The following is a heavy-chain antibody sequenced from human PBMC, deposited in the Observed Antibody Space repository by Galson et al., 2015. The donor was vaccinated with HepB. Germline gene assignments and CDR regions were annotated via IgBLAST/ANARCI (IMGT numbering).Heavy chain of an antibody. J-gene: IGHJ6*02. Sequence: SLRLSCAASGFTFSSYAMSWVRQAPGKGLEWVSAISGSGGSTYYADSVKGRFTISRDNSKNTLYLQMNSLRAEDTAVYYCAKDLPGDSSGYYEPMYYYGMDVWGQGTTVTVSS. CDR3: AKDLPGDSSGYYEPMYYYGMDV. V-gene: IGHV3-23*01. D-gene: IGHD3-22*01. CDR2: ISGSGGST. CDR1: GFTFSSYA.